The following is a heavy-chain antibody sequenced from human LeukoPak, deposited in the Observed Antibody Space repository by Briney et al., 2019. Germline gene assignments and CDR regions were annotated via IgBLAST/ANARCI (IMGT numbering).Heavy chain of an antibody. Sequence: ASVKVSCKASGYTFTSYDINWVRQATGQGLEWMGWMNPNSGNTGYAQKFQGRVTITTDESTSTAYMELSSLRSEDTAVYYCARGPPAVAGEYNWFDPWGQGTLVTVSS. D-gene: IGHD6-19*01. CDR3: ARGPPAVAGEYNWFDP. CDR1: GYTFTSYD. V-gene: IGHV1-8*01. J-gene: IGHJ5*02. CDR2: MNPNSGNT.